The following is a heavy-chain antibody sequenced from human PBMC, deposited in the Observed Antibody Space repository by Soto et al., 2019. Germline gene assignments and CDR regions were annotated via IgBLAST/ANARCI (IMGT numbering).Heavy chain of an antibody. V-gene: IGHV1-69*06. CDR2: IIPLFDAT. D-gene: IGHD6-19*01. CDR1: GGTFTTYD. J-gene: IGHJ4*02. CDR3: ARDRSSSWYNGTFYFDS. Sequence: QVQLVQSGAEVRKPGSSVKVSCKASGGTFTTYDISWVRQAPGQGLEWMGGIIPLFDATKYAQKFQGRDTITADKSTGTAYMELSSQRSEDTAMYYCARDRSSSWYNGTFYFDSWGQGTLVTVSS.